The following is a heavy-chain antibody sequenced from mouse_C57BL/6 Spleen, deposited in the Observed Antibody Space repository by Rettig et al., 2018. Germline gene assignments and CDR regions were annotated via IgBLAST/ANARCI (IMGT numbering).Heavy chain of an antibody. CDR2: IYPGSGST. CDR1: GYTFTSYW. Sequence: VQLQQPGAELVKPGASVKMSCKASGYTFTSYWITWVKQRPGQGLEWIGDIYPGSGSTNYNEKFKSKATLTVDTSSSTAYMQLSSLTSEDSAVYYCARKYSNYPYWYFDVWGTGTTVTVSS. J-gene: IGHJ1*03. CDR3: ARKYSNYPYWYFDV. V-gene: IGHV1-55*01. D-gene: IGHD2-5*01.